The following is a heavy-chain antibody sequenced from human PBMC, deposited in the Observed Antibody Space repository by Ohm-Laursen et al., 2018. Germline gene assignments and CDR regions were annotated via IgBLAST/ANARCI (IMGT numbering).Heavy chain of an antibody. CDR3: ARLPSSWYDWKGVWEYYFDY. Sequence: SETLSLTRTVSGGSISSGGYYWSWIRQPPGKGLEWIGYIYYSGSTNYNPSLKSRVTISVDTSKNQFSLKLSSVTAADTAVYYCARLPSSWYDWKGVWEYYFDYWGQGTLVTVSS. CDR2: IYYSGST. D-gene: IGHD6-13*01. V-gene: IGHV4-61*08. J-gene: IGHJ4*02. CDR1: GGSISSGGYY.